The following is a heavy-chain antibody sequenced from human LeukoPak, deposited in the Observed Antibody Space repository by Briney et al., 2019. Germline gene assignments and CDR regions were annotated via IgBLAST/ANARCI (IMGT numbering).Heavy chain of an antibody. CDR3: TTDAY. J-gene: IGHJ4*02. Sequence: GVSLRLSCAASGFTFSDYYMSWIRQAPGKGLEWVGRIITKIDGETTDYATSLKGRYTISRDDSKNTLYLRMNSLKTDDTAVYFCTTDAYWGQGTLVTVSS. V-gene: IGHV3-15*01. CDR1: GFTFSDYY. CDR2: IITKIDGETT.